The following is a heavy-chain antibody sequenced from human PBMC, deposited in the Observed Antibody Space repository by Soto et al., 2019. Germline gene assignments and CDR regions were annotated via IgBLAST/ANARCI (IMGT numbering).Heavy chain of an antibody. CDR3: AKDPGYSSSWYPAYFDY. Sequence: EVQLLESGGGLVQPGGSLRLSCAASGFTFSSYAMSWVRQAPGKGLEWVSAISGSGGSTYYADSVKGRFTISRDNSKNPLYLQMNSLRAEDTAVYYCAKDPGYSSSWYPAYFDYWGQGTLVTVSS. CDR1: GFTFSSYA. D-gene: IGHD6-13*01. V-gene: IGHV3-23*01. J-gene: IGHJ4*02. CDR2: ISGSGGST.